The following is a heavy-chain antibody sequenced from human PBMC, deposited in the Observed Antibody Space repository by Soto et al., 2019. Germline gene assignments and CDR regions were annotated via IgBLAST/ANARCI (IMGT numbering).Heavy chain of an antibody. CDR3: ARDRREPGLLGDAFDI. V-gene: IGHV1-69*13. Sequence: SVKVSCKASGGTFSSYAISWVRQAPGQGLEWMGGIIPIFGTANYAQKFQGRVTITADESTSTAYMELSSLRSEDTAVYYCARDRREPGLLGDAFDIWGQGTMVTVSS. CDR1: GGTFSSYA. CDR2: IIPIFGTA. J-gene: IGHJ3*02. D-gene: IGHD2-8*02.